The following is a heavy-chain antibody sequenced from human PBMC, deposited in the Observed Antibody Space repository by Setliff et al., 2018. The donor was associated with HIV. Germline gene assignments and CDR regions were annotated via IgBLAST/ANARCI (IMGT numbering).Heavy chain of an antibody. J-gene: IGHJ3*02. Sequence: SETLSLTCTVSGGSISSDSYYWGWIRQPPGKGLEWIGSLYYSESTYYNPSLKSRVTISVDTSKNQFSLKLSSVTAADTAVYFCARDNSVGSGWRLDAFDIWGQGTMVTVSS. D-gene: IGHD6-19*01. V-gene: IGHV4-39*07. CDR1: GGSISSDSYY. CDR2: LYYSEST. CDR3: ARDNSVGSGWRLDAFDI.